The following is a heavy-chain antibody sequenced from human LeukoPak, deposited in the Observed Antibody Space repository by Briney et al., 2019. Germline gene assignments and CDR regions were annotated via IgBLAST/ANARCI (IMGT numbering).Heavy chain of an antibody. CDR2: INHWGST. CDR3: ARPIAVAVPLAFDI. D-gene: IGHD6-19*01. Sequence: SETLSFTGAGYGGTFSGYHWRWNRHPPGNGRMWIGKINHWGSTNYNPSLDSRDTISVDTSKNQCSLTLSATAAADTAVYYCARPIAVAVPLAFDIWGQGTMVTVSS. V-gene: IGHV4-34*01. J-gene: IGHJ3*02. CDR1: GGTFSGYH.